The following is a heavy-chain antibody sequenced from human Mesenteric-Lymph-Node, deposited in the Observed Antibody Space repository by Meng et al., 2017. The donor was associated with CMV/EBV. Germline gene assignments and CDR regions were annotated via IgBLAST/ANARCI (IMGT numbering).Heavy chain of an antibody. D-gene: IGHD2-2*01. CDR3: GREISTLFDY. J-gene: IGHJ4*02. CDR2: ISYDGNDK. CDR1: GFTFSRYA. Sequence: GGSLRLSCAASGFTFSRYAMHWVRQAPGKGLEWVAVISYDGNDKYYADSVKGRLTISRDNSKNTLYLQMNSLRAEDTAVYYCGREISTLFDYWGQGTLVTVSS. V-gene: IGHV3-30*04.